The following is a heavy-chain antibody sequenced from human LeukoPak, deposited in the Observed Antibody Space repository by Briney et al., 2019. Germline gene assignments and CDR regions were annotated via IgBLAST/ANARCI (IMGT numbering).Heavy chain of an antibody. CDR1: GFTFSSYE. V-gene: IGHV3-48*03. D-gene: IGHD1-26*01. J-gene: IGHJ2*01. Sequence: PGGSLRLSCAASGFTFSSYEMNWVRQAPGKGLEWVSYISSSGSTIYYADSVKGRFTISRDNAKNSLYLQMNSLRAEDTAAYYCARQHYLSWYFDLWGRGTLVTVSS. CDR2: ISSSGSTI. CDR3: ARQHYLSWYFDL.